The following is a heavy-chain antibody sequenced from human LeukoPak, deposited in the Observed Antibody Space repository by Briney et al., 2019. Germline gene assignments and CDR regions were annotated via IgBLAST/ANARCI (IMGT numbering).Heavy chain of an antibody. CDR3: ARRRYYDGSGYLE. CDR1: GDSVSRSDSY. CDR2: IYHSGRT. V-gene: IGHV4-39*01. D-gene: IGHD3-22*01. Sequence: KPSETLSLTCSVSGDSVSRSDSYWGWIRQPPGKGLEWIGTIYHSGRTYYSPSLKSRVTMSVDPSNNQFSLNLRSVTAADTAVYYCARRRYYDGSGYLEWGQGTLLSVSS. J-gene: IGHJ1*01.